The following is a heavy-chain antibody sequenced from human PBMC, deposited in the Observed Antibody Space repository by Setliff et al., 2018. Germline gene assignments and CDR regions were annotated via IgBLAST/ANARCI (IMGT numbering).Heavy chain of an antibody. CDR1: GFTFSTYR. D-gene: IGHD2-21*01. Sequence: GGSLRLSCAASGFTFSTYRMHWVRQAPGKGLEWVAVIWDDGGNKFHADSVKGRFTISRDNSKNTVYLQMESLRGEDTAVYYCVNLYSSYWGQGTLVTVSS. J-gene: IGHJ4*02. CDR3: VNLYSSY. CDR2: IWDDGGNK. V-gene: IGHV3-33*08.